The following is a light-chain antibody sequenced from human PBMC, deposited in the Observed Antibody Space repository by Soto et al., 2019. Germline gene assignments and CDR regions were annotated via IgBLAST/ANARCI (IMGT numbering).Light chain of an antibody. CDR1: QTISNW. J-gene: IGKJ4*01. Sequence: DIQMTQSPSTLSASVGDRVTITCRASQTISNWLAWYQQKPGKAPKVLIFDASTLDGGVPSRFSGRRSGTDFTLTISSLQPSYFSTYYCQQYNTYPLTFGGGTKVEI. V-gene: IGKV1-5*01. CDR3: QQYNTYPLT. CDR2: DAS.